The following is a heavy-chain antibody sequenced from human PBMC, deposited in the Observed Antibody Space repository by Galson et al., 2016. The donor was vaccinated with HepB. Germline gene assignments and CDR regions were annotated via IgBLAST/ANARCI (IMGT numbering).Heavy chain of an antibody. J-gene: IGHJ3*02. CDR1: GGSISSGGYY. Sequence: TLSLTCTVSGGSISSGGYYWSWIRQLPGKGLEWIGYIYYSGSTYYNPSLKSRVTISVDTSKNQFSLKLSSVTAEDTAVYYCARGGGVKEGDIVATRVEDACDIWGQGTMVTVSS. CDR2: IYYSGST. D-gene: IGHD5-12*01. V-gene: IGHV4-31*03. CDR3: ARGGGVKEGDIVATRVEDACDI.